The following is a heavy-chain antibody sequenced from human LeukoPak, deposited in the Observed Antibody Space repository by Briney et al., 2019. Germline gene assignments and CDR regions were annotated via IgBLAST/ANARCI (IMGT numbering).Heavy chain of an antibody. J-gene: IGHJ6*03. D-gene: IGHD3-3*01. CDR1: GGSISSYY. V-gene: IGHV4-59*01. Sequence: SETLSLTCTVSGGSISSYYWSWIRQPPGKGLEWIGYIYYSGSTNYNPSLKSRVTISVDTSKNQFSLKLSSVTAADTAVYYCAGGLLDDLPYYDFWSGYYDYYYYYMDVWGKGTTVTVSS. CDR2: IYYSGST. CDR3: AGGLLDDLPYYDFWSGYYDYYYYYMDV.